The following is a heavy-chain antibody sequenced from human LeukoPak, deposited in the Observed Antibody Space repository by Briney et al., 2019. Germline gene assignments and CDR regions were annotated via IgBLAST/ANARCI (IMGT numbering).Heavy chain of an antibody. D-gene: IGHD6-6*01. J-gene: IGHJ3*02. CDR3: AREGEGGSSSSAFDI. V-gene: IGHV4-61*02. CDR2: IYTSGST. Sequence: SETLSLTCTVSGVSISSGSYYWSWIRQPAGKGLEWIGRIYTSGSTNYNPSLKSRVTISVDTSKNQFSLKLSSVTAADTAVYYCAREGEGGSSSSAFDIWGQGTMVTVSS. CDR1: GVSISSGSYY.